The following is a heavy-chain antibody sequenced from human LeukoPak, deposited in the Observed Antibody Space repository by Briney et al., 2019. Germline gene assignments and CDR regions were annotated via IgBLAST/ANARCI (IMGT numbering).Heavy chain of an antibody. V-gene: IGHV4-61*02. CDR3: ARDCPYYYDSSGCL. CDR2: IYTSGST. CDR1: GGSISSSSYY. J-gene: IGHJ4*02. Sequence: SETLSLTCTVSGGSISSSSYYWSWIRQPAGKGLEWIGRIYTSGSTNYNPSLKSRVTMSVDTSKNQFSLKLSSVTAADTAVYYCARDCPYYYDSSGCLWGQGTLVTVSS. D-gene: IGHD3-22*01.